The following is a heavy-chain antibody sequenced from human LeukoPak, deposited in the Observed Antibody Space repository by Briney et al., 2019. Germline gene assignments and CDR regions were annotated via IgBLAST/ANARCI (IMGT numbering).Heavy chain of an antibody. D-gene: IGHD6-13*01. CDR1: GFTVSSNY. CDR3: ARGLRGLAAADY. V-gene: IGHV3-53*04. Sequence: PGGSLRLSCAASGFTVSSNYMSWVRQAPGQGLEWVSVIYSGGSTYYADSVKGPFTISRHNSKNTLYLRMNSLRAEDTAVYYCARGLRGLAAADYWGQGTLVTVSS. J-gene: IGHJ4*02. CDR2: IYSGGST.